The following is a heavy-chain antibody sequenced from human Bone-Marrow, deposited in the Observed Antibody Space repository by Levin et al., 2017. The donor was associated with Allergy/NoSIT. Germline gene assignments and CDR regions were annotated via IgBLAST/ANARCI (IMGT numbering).Heavy chain of an antibody. D-gene: IGHD5-18*01. Sequence: QPGGSLRLSCAVSGFTFSSFGMTWVRQAPGKGLEWVSSINGGGYTTYYADSVKGRLTISRDNSNNMVFLQMNSLRAEDTAIYYCAKNADIYGPYGMDVWGLGTTVTVSS. CDR3: AKNADIYGPYGMDV. CDR1: GFTFSSFG. V-gene: IGHV3-23*01. J-gene: IGHJ6*02. CDR2: INGGGYTT.